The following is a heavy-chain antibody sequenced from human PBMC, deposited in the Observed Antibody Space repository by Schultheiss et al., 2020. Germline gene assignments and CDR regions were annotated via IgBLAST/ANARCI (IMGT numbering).Heavy chain of an antibody. CDR2: ISAYNGNT. CDR3: ARVGTMVRGVIYSRY. Sequence: ASVKVSCKASGGTFSSYGISWVRQAPGQGLEWMGWISAYNGNTNYAQKFQGRVTITADKSTSTAYMELSSLRSEDTAVYYCARVGTMVRGVIYSRYWGQGTLVTVSS. D-gene: IGHD3-10*01. CDR1: GGTFSSYG. V-gene: IGHV1-18*01. J-gene: IGHJ4*02.